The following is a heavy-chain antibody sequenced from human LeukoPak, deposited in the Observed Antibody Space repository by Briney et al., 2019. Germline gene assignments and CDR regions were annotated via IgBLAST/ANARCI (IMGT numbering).Heavy chain of an antibody. CDR1: VASITSSNYY. D-gene: IGHD5-12*01. V-gene: IGHV4-39*01. CDR3: AKSNGYGLIDY. CDR2: IYSSGNT. Sequence: SETLSLTSTFPVASITSSNYYWGWFRQSPGKGLEWIGNIYSSGNTYYNASLRSRVTMYIDTSKNQFFLKLSSVTAADTAMYYCAKSNGYGLIDYWGQGTLVTVSS. J-gene: IGHJ4*02.